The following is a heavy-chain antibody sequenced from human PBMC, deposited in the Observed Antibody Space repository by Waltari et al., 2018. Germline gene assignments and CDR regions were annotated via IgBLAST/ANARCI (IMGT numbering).Heavy chain of an antibody. J-gene: IGHJ6*03. CDR3: ARVLGDTSSWSYYYYMDV. D-gene: IGHD6-13*01. V-gene: IGHV4-30-4*08. CDR1: GGSISGDDYY. CDR2: ISSTGTT. Sequence: QVQLQESGPGLVEPSQTLSLTCTVSGGSISGDDYYWSWIRQPPGQGLEWFGYISSTGTTYDHPSLNSRLTISVDTSKNQFSLKLSSVTAADTAVYYCARVLGDTSSWSYYYYMDVWGKGTTVTVSS.